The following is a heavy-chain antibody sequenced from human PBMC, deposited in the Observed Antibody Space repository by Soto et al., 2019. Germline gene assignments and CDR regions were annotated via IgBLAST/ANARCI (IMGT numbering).Heavy chain of an antibody. CDR3: ARGGGVGVAGSAAFDM. J-gene: IGHJ3*02. CDR2: INPATGAA. V-gene: IGHV1-2*02. D-gene: IGHD3-3*01. Sequence: QLHLVQSGAVVKKPGASVTVSCSASGYPVTAYYMHWVRQAPGRGLEWMGGINPATGAAKYTQTFQGRVTMTRDTSTSTVFMELVGLTSGDTAGFYCARGGGVGVAGSAAFDMWGQGTLVTVSS. CDR1: GYPVTAYY.